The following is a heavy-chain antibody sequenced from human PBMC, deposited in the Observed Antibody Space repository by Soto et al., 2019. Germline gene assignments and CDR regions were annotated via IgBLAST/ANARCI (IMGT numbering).Heavy chain of an antibody. CDR2: IDYSGST. V-gene: IGHV4-61*01. Sequence: QVQLQESGPGLVKPSETLSLTCSVSAGSVSGSSHYWNWIRQTPGKGLEWIGYIDYSGSTNYNPCLKSRVTISVDTSKTQFSLKLSSVTAADTAVYYCARGGTSSRRAVAGYFHYWGQGTQVTVSS. J-gene: IGHJ1*01. CDR3: ARGGTSSRRAVAGYFHY. CDR1: AGSVSGSSHY. D-gene: IGHD1-7*01.